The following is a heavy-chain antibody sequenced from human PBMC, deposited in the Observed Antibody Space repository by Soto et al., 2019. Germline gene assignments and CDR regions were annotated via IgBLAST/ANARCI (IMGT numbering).Heavy chain of an antibody. CDR1: GGYISIYY. CDR3: ARGKDYYDSSGPFDY. V-gene: IGHV4-59*01. J-gene: IGHJ4*02. D-gene: IGHD3-22*01. CDR2: IYYSGST. Sequence: EALSLTCTVSGGYISIYYWSCIRQPPGKGLEWIGYIYYSGSTNYNPSLKSRVTISVDTSKNQFSLKLSSVTAADTAVYYCARGKDYYDSSGPFDYWGQGTLVTVSS.